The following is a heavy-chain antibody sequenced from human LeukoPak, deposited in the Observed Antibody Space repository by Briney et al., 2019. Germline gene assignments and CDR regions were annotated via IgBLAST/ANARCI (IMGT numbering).Heavy chain of an antibody. J-gene: IGHJ4*02. CDR1: GGSLSSSNW. CDR2: IYHSGST. Sequence: SGTLSLTCAVSGGSLSSSNWWSWVRQPPGKGLEWIGEIYHSGSTNYNPSLKSRVTISVDKSKNQFSLKLSSVTAADTAVYYCARTNGGYSYGNYFDYWGQGTLVTVSS. CDR3: ARTNGGYSYGNYFDY. D-gene: IGHD5-18*01. V-gene: IGHV4-4*02.